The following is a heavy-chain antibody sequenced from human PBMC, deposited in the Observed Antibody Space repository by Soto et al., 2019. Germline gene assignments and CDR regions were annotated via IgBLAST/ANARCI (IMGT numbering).Heavy chain of an antibody. CDR1: GGSFSGYY. J-gene: IGHJ5*02. CDR3: ARLSGGLFDP. Sequence: SETLSLTCAVYGGSFSGYYWSWIRQPPGKGLEWIGEINHSGSTNYNPSLKSRVTISVDTSKNQFSLKLSSVTAADTAMYYCARLSGGLFDPWGQGTLVTVSS. V-gene: IGHV4-34*01. CDR2: INHSGST.